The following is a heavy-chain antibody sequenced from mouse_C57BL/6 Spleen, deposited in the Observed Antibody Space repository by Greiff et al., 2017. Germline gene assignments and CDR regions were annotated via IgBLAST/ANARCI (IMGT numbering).Heavy chain of an antibody. CDR3: ARSGGYYDYDEDY. CDR2: IYPGDGDT. D-gene: IGHD2-4*01. Sequence: QVQLQQSGAELVKPGASVKISCKASGYAFSSYWMNWVKQRPGKGLEWIGQIYPGDGDTNYNGKFKGKATLTADKSSSTAYMQLSSLTSEDSAVYFCARSGGYYDYDEDYWGQGTTLTVSS. V-gene: IGHV1-80*01. CDR1: GYAFSSYW. J-gene: IGHJ2*01.